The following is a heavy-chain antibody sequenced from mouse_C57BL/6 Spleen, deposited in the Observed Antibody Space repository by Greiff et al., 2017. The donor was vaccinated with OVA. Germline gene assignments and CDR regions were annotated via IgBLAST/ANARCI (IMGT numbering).Heavy chain of an antibody. CDR3: ARDHLGHFDY. V-gene: IGHV5-4*01. Sequence: VQVVESGGGLVKPGGSLKLSCAASGFTFSSYAMSWVRQTPEKRLEWVATISDGGSYTYYPVTVKGRFTISRVNAKNNLYLPLSHLTSEDTTMYYYARDHLGHFDYWGPGTTLTVSS. D-gene: IGHD4-1*01. CDR1: GFTFSSYA. CDR2: ISDGGSYT. J-gene: IGHJ2*01.